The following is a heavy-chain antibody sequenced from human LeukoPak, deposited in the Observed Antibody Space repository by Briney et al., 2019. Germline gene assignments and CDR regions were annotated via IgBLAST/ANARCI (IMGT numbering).Heavy chain of an antibody. CDR2: INSYGSST. Sequence: GGSLRLSCAASGFTFSSYWMHWVRQAPGKGLVWVSRINSYGSSTSYADSAKGRFSISSDNAKTTKNLHLHSLNAEDTAVYDGSRAEQTCIQLGYASLFSPVPYGMDVWGEGATVTVSS. CDR1: GFTFSSYW. D-gene: IGHD5-18*01. CDR3: SRAEQTCIQLGYASLFSPVPYGMDV. J-gene: IGHJ6*04. V-gene: IGHV3-74*01.